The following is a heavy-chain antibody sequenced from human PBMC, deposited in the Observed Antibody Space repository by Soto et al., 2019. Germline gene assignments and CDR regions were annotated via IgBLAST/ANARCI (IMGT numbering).Heavy chain of an antibody. CDR1: CYTFTSYG. J-gene: IGHJ6*03. CDR2: ISAYNGNT. Sequence: ALVKVSFKASCYTFTSYGISLVRQAPEQGLEWMGWISAYNGNTNYAQKLQGRVTMTTDTSTSTAYMELRSLRSDDTAVYYCARARYFDWLLLNYYYMDVWGKGTTVTVSS. CDR3: ARARYFDWLLLNYYYMDV. D-gene: IGHD3-9*01. V-gene: IGHV1-18*01.